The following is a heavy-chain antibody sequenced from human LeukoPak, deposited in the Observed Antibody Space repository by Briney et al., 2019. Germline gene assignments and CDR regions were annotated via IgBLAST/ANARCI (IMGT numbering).Heavy chain of an antibody. V-gene: IGHV4-34*01. J-gene: IGHJ4*02. Sequence: TSETLSLTCGVYAESFNGYYWSWIRQSPGKGLEWIGEINHSGSTNYNPSLKSRVTMLVDTPNKQFSLKLNSVTAADTAVYYCARGWPIVPSPLRWLPPHSWGLGTLVIVSS. CDR3: ARGWPIVPSPLRWLPPHS. CDR1: AESFNGYY. D-gene: IGHD4-17*01. CDR2: INHSGST.